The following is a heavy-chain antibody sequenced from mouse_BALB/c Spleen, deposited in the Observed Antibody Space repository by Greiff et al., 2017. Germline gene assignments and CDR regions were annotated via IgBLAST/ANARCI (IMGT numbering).Heavy chain of an antibody. CDR1: GFTFSNYW. D-gene: IGHD1-3*01. J-gene: IGHJ3*01. Sequence: EVQLVESGGGLVQPGGSMKLSCVASGFTFSNYWMNWVRQSPEKGLEWVAEIRLKSNNYATHYAESVKGRFTISRDDSKSSVYLQMNNLRAEDTGIYYCTRQWAYWGQGTLVTVSA. CDR3: TRQWAY. CDR2: IRLKSNNYAT. V-gene: IGHV6-6*02.